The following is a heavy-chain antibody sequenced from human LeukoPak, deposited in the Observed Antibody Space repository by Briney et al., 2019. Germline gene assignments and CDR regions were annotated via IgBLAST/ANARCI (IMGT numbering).Heavy chain of an antibody. J-gene: IGHJ5*02. V-gene: IGHV4-34*01. Sequence: KPSETLSLTCTVSGGSISSYYWSWIRQPPRKGLEWMGEINHSGSTNYNPSLKSRFAISLDTAKNQFSLELYSVPAADTAVYYCARGPGGCSSTSCYRHWFDPWGQGTLVTVSS. CDR1: GGSISSYY. CDR2: INHSGST. D-gene: IGHD2-2*01. CDR3: ARGPGGCSSTSCYRHWFDP.